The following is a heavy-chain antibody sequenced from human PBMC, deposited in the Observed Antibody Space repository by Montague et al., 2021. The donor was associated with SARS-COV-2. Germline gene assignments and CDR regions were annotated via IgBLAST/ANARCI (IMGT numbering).Heavy chain of an antibody. CDR2: TYYRSKWYS. V-gene: IGHV6-1*01. Sequence: CPISGDTVSSNSVAWSWIRQPPSRGLEWLGRTYYRSKWYSDYAPXVRGRLTVNPDASKNEFSLELNYVTPEDTAVYYCVRYSGWFYFDFWGQGTLVTVSS. J-gene: IGHJ4*02. CDR1: GDTVSSNSVA. CDR3: VRYSGWFYFDF. D-gene: IGHD6-19*01.